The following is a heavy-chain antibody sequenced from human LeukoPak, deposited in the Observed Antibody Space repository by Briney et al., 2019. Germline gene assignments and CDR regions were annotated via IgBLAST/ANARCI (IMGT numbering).Heavy chain of an antibody. D-gene: IGHD5-24*01. J-gene: IGHJ4*02. CDR2: MNPKSGKT. V-gene: IGHV1-8*01. CDR3: ARDRVGVGGNGYEN. CDR1: GYPFRNYD. Sequence: ASVKVSCKASGYPFRNYDINWLRRATGKGLEWMGWMNPKSGKTGYVQKFQGRVVMTRDISISTAYMELSSLTSEDTAVYFCARDRVGVGGNGYENWGQGTLVTVSS.